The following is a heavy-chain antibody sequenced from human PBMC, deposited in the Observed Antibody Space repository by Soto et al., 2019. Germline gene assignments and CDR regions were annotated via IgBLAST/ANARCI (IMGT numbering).Heavy chain of an antibody. Sequence: SETLSLTGTVSGGSVSSGSYYWSWIRQPPGKGLEWIGYIYYSGSTNYNPSLKSRVTISVDTSKTQFSLKLSSVTAADTAVYYCASGASDDAFDIWGHGTMVTVSS. V-gene: IGHV4-61*01. CDR2: IYYSGST. CDR1: GGSVSSGSYY. D-gene: IGHD3-16*01. J-gene: IGHJ3*02. CDR3: ASGASDDAFDI.